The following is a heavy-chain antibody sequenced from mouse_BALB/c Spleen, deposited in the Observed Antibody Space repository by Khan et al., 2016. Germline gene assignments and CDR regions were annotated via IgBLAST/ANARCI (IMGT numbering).Heavy chain of an antibody. Sequence: EVQLQESGPGLVKPSQSLSLTCTVTGYSITSDYAWNWIRQFPGDKLEWMAYINYSGGTSYNPSLKSRISITRDTSKNQFFLQLNSVTAEDTASYYCTRDYYSSSFFDYWGQGTLVTVSA. J-gene: IGHJ3*01. V-gene: IGHV3-2*02. CDR3: TRDYYSSSFFDY. CDR2: INYSGGT. CDR1: GYSITSDYA. D-gene: IGHD1-1*01.